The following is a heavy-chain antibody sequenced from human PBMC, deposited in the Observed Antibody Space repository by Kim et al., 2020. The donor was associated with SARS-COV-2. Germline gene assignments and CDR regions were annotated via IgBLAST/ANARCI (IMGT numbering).Heavy chain of an antibody. CDR2: IYTDGDT. Sequence: GGSLRLSCAASGFTIGGNYMNWIRQAPGKGLEWVSSIYTDGDTYYADSVKGRFTISREISKSTVYLQMKSLRAEDTAVYYCARDVFSVNSFDYWGQGILV. V-gene: IGHV3-53*01. J-gene: IGHJ4*02. CDR3: ARDVFSVNSFDY. CDR1: GFTIGGNY. D-gene: IGHD3-16*01.